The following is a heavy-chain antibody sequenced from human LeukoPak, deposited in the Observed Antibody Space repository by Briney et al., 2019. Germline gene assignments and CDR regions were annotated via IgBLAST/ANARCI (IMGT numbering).Heavy chain of an antibody. D-gene: IGHD4-17*01. CDR3: ASYGDYDYFDY. Sequence: PGGSLRLSCAASGFTFSSYWMHWVREAPGKGLVWVSRINSDGSSTSYADSVKGRFTISRDNAKNTLYLQMNSLRAEDTAVYYCASYGDYDYFDYWGQGTLVTVSS. CDR2: INSDGSST. J-gene: IGHJ4*02. V-gene: IGHV3-74*01. CDR1: GFTFSSYW.